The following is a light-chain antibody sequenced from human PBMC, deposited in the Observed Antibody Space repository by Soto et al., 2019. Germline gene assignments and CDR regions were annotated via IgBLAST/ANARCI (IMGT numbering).Light chain of an antibody. Sequence: DIQMTQSPSSLSAFVGDRDTITCRSSQTIRSYLNWYQQKPGKAPKVLIYAASYLQTGVSSRFSGRGSGTDFTLTIDSLQPEDAATYYCQQSYIRFTFGPGTKVAI. CDR3: QQSYIRFT. J-gene: IGKJ3*01. CDR1: QTIRSY. V-gene: IGKV1-39*01. CDR2: AAS.